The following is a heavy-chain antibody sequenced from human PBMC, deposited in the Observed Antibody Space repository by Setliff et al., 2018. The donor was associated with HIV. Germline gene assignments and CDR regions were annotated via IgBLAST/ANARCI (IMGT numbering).Heavy chain of an antibody. J-gene: IGHJ3*02. CDR2: IKEDGSEK. D-gene: IGHD2-2*02. V-gene: IGHV3-7*01. CDR3: ARDAAAQAAIEGAFDI. Sequence: GGSLRLSCAASGCTFSSYWMSWVRQAPGKGLEWMANIKEDGSEKYYVDSVKGRFTISRDNTKNSLYLQLNSLRAEDTAVYYCARDAAAQAAIEGAFDIWGQGTMVTVSS. CDR1: GCTFSSYW.